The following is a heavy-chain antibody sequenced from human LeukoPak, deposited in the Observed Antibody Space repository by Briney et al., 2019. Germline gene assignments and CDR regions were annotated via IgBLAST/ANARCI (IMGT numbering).Heavy chain of an antibody. V-gene: IGHV1-46*01. Sequence: GAPVKVSCKASGYTFTSYYMHWVRQAPGQGLEWMGIINPSGGSTSYAQKFQGRVTMTRDTSTSTVYTELSSLRSEDTAVYYCARDPHDSGYSSDGDYWGQGTLVTVSS. CDR2: INPSGGST. CDR3: ARDPHDSGYSSDGDY. D-gene: IGHD6-19*01. CDR1: GYTFTSYY. J-gene: IGHJ4*02.